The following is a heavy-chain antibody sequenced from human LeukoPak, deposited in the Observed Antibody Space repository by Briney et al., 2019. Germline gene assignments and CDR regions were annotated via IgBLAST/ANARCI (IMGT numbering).Heavy chain of an antibody. J-gene: IGHJ3*02. Sequence: QPGRSLVLSCAASGFPFRSYGVHWGRQAPGKGLEWVAVISYDGSHKYYADSVKGRFTISRDNSKNTLYLQMNSLRLEDTAVYYCAKGSGDWGAFDIWGQGTMVTVSS. V-gene: IGHV3-30*18. D-gene: IGHD2-21*02. CDR1: GFPFRSYG. CDR2: ISYDGSHK. CDR3: AKGSGDWGAFDI.